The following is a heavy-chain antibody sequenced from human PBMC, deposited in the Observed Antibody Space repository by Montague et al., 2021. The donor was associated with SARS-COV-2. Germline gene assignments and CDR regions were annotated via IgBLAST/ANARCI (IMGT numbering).Heavy chain of an antibody. D-gene: IGHD3-22*01. J-gene: IGHJ3*02. CDR3: AREVRYYYDSSGPGALDI. Sequence: SETLSLTCTVSGGSISSYYWSWIRQPPGKGLEWIGYIYYSGSTNHNPSLKSRVTISVDTSKNQFSLKLSSVTAADTAVYYCAREVRYYYDSSGPGALDIWGQGTMVTVSS. CDR2: IYYSGST. CDR1: GGSISSYY. V-gene: IGHV4-59*01.